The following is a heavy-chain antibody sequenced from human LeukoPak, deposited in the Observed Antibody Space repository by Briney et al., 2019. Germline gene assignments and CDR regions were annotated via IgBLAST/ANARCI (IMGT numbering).Heavy chain of an antibody. CDR2: SNAGNGNT. J-gene: IGHJ5*02. CDR1: GYTFTNYA. Sequence: ASVKVSCKASGYTFTNYAMHWVRQAPGQRLEWMACSNAGNGNTVYSQEFQGRVTMTRDTSTSTVYMELGSLRSEDTAVYYCARAPREWEEFWFDPWGQGTLVTVSS. V-gene: IGHV1-3*02. D-gene: IGHD1-26*01. CDR3: ARAPREWEEFWFDP.